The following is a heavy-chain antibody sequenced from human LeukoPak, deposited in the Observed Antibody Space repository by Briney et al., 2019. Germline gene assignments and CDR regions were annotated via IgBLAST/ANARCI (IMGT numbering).Heavy chain of an antibody. J-gene: IGHJ4*02. V-gene: IGHV1-2*02. D-gene: IGHD2-2*01. CDR2: INPNSGGT. CDR3: ARLYCSSTSCQN. CDR1: XYTXTXXY. Sequence: VXCXXSXYTXTXXYMHWVRQAPGQGLEWMGWINPNSGGTNYAQKFQGRVTMTRDTSISTAYMELSRLRSDDTAVYYCARLYCSSTSCQNWGQGTLVTVSS.